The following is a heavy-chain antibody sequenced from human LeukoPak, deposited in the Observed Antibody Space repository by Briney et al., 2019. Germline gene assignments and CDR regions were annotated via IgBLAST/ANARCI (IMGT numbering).Heavy chain of an antibody. Sequence: SETLSLTCTVSGDSIISGSYYWTWIRQPAGKTLEWIGRVYTSGSTNYNPSVESRATISIDTADNQFSLRLSSVTAADTAIYYCARVCSHRRHWFYSWGQGTLVTVSS. V-gene: IGHV4-61*02. CDR1: GDSIISGSYY. J-gene: IGHJ5*01. D-gene: IGHD3-10*02. CDR3: ARVCSHRRHWFYS. CDR2: VYTSGST.